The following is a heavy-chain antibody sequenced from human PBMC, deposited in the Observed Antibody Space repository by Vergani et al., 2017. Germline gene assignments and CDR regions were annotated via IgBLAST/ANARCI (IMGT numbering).Heavy chain of an antibody. D-gene: IGHD3-22*01. CDR3: AREGNDYDSTDFGPEGSVD. J-gene: IGHJ4*02. CDR1: GYTFSTYG. CDR2: VIPHLEIT. V-gene: IGHV1-69*04. Sequence: QVQLVQSGAEVKKPGASVKVSCKASGYTFSTYGISWVRQAPGQGLEWVGRVIPHLEITTLAQHLQGRFIITADNSTDTAYMELISLRPEDTAVYYCAREGNDYDSTDFGPEGSVDWGPGTLVTVSS.